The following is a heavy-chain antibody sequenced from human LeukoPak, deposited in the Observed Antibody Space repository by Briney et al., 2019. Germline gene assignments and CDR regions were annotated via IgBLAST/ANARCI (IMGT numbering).Heavy chain of an antibody. CDR3: ARGALDTKTRFDS. CDR2: IYYSGST. Sequence: SLSLTCTVSGGSISGYYWSWIRQPPGKGLEWIGYIYYSGSTKYNPSLKSRVTISVDASKNHFSLRLSSLTAADTAVYYCARGALDTKTRFDSWGEGALVT. D-gene: IGHD5-18*01. CDR1: GGSISGYY. V-gene: IGHV4-59*01. J-gene: IGHJ4*02.